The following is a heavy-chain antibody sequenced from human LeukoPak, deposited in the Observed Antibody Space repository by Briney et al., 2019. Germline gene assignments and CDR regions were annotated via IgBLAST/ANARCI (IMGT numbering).Heavy chain of an antibody. V-gene: IGHV1-69*04. CDR2: IIPILGIA. J-gene: IGHJ4*02. Sequence: GASVKVSCKASGGTFSSYAISWVRQAPGQGLEWMGRIIPILGIANYAQKFQGRVTITADKSTSTAYMELSSLRSEDTAVYYCARALRLAAAGTKDYWGQGTLVTVSS. D-gene: IGHD6-13*01. CDR1: GGTFSSYA. CDR3: ARALRLAAAGTKDY.